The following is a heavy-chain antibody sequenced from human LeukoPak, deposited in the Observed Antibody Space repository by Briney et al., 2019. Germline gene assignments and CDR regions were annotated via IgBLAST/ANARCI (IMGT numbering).Heavy chain of an antibody. CDR1: GGSISSSSYY. D-gene: IGHD3-10*01. J-gene: IGHJ4*02. Sequence: PSETLSLTCTVSGGSISSSSYYWGWIRQPPGKGLEWIGNIHYSGSTYYNPSLESRVTISVDTSKNHFSLRLSSVTAADTAVYYCARRPMGSGAPFDFWGQGILVTVSS. CDR3: ARRPMGSGAPFDF. V-gene: IGHV4-39*02. CDR2: IHYSGST.